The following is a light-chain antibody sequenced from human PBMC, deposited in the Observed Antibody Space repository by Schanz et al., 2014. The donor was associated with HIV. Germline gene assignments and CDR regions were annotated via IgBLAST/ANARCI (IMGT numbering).Light chain of an antibody. CDR2: DAS. CDR3: QEYNARMT. Sequence: DIQMTQSPSSLSVSVGDRLTITCQASQDISNYLNWYQQKPGKAPKLLIYDASNLETGVPSRFSGSGSGTEFTLTISSLQPDDFATYYCQEYNARMTFGPGTRVELK. V-gene: IGKV1-33*01. CDR1: QDISNY. J-gene: IGKJ1*01.